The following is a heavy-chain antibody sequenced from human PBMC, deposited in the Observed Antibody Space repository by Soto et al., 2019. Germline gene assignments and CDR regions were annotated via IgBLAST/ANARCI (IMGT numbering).Heavy chain of an antibody. CDR2: IYHSGST. V-gene: IGHV4-30-2*01. D-gene: IGHD2-2*01. J-gene: IGHJ6*02. Sequence: TLSLTCAVSGGSISSGGYSWSWIRQPPGKGLEWIGYIYHSGSTSYNPSLKSRVTISVDRSKNQFSLKLSSVTAADTAVYYCARVVPAARGYYYYVMDVWGQGTTVTVSS. CDR1: GGSISSGGYS. CDR3: ARVVPAARGYYYYVMDV.